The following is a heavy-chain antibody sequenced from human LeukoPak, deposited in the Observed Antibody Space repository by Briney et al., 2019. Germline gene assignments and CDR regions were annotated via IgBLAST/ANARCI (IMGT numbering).Heavy chain of an antibody. Sequence: GGSLRLSCAASGFTFSNFGMHWVRQAPGKGLEWVAVIAYDGNLKYYADSVKGRFTISRDNSRNALFLQMSSLGPEDTALYYCAKEGTVQISTWYDNWGQGTLVTVSS. D-gene: IGHD6-13*01. CDR1: GFTFSNFG. V-gene: IGHV3-30*18. CDR2: IAYDGNLK. J-gene: IGHJ4*02. CDR3: AKEGTVQISTWYDN.